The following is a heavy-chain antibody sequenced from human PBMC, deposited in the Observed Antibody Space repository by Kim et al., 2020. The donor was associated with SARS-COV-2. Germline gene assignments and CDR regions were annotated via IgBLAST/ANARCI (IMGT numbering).Heavy chain of an antibody. Sequence: VKGRFTISRDNSKNTLYLQMNSLRAEDTAVYYCAKDIVRVTSQSGGNVDNWGQGTLVTVSS. V-gene: IGHV3-30*02. D-gene: IGHD1-26*01. CDR3: AKDIVRVTSQSGGNVDN. J-gene: IGHJ4*02.